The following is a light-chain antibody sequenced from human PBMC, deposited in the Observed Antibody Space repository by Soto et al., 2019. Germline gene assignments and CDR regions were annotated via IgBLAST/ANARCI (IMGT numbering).Light chain of an antibody. J-gene: IGKJ5*01. CDR2: DAS. V-gene: IGKV1-33*01. CDR3: QQYENLPT. CDR1: QNINNY. Sequence: IPVTQSPSSLSASVGDRVTITCQASQNINNYSNWYQQKPGRAPKLLIYDASNLEAGVPSRFRGSGSGTDFTFTISRLQPEDIATYYCQQYENLPTFGQGTRLEI.